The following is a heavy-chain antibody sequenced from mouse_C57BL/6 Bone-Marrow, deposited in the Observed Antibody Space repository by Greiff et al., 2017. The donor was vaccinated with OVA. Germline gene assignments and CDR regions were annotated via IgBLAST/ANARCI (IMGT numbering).Heavy chain of an antibody. J-gene: IGHJ2*01. V-gene: IGHV1-47*01. CDR2: FHPYNDDT. CDR1: GYTFTTYP. Sequence: VKLVESGAELVKPGASVKMSCTASGYTFTTYPIQWMKQNPGQSLEWIGNFHPYNDDTKYNEKFKGKATLTVEKSSSTVYVELSRLTSDDSAVYCCAIADGYWGQGTTLTVSS. CDR3: AIADGY. D-gene: IGHD2-3*01.